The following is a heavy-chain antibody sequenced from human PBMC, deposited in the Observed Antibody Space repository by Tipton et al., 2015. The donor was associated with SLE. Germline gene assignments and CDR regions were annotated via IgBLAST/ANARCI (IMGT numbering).Heavy chain of an antibody. D-gene: IGHD3-22*01. V-gene: IGHV4-59*11. J-gene: IGHJ4*02. CDR3: ATYFYDATGCQSVDD. CDR2: VFYRGSS. CDR1: GVSISDHY. Sequence: TLSLTCTVSGVSISDHYWTWIRQPPGKGLEWLAYVFYRGSSNFNRAHYNPSLMGRVTISVDTSKNQFSLHLTSVTSADTAVYYCATYFYDATGCQSVDDWGQGALVSVYS.